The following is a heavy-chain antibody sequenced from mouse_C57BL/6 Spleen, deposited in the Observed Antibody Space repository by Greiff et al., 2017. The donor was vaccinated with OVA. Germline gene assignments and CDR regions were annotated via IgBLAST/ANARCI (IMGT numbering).Heavy chain of an antibody. CDR2: INPDSSTI. D-gene: IGHD1-1*01. V-gene: IGHV4-1*01. CDR3: ATGYYYGSSFAY. J-gene: IGHJ3*01. Sequence: EVKLQESGGGLVQPGGSLKLSCAASGIDFSRYWMSWVRRAPGKGLEWIGEINPDSSTINYAPSLKDKFVISRDNAKNTLYLQMSKVRSEDTALYYCATGYYYGSSFAYWGQGTLVTVSA. CDR1: GIDFSRYW.